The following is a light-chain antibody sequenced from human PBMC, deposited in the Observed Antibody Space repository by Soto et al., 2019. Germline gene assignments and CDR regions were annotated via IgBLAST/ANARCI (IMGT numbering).Light chain of an antibody. CDR3: KSYTGINNWV. V-gene: IGLV2-8*01. J-gene: IGLJ3*02. Sequence: QSALTQPPSASGSPGQSVPISATGTSGDVGGYNYVSWYQQHPGKAPKVMIYEVNKRPSGVPDRFSGSKSGNTASLTVSGLQAEDEADYYCKSYTGINNWVFGGGTKLTVL. CDR2: EVN. CDR1: SGDVGGYNY.